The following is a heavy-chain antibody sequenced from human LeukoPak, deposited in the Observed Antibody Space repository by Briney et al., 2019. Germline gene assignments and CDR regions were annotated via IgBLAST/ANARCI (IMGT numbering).Heavy chain of an antibody. CDR3: ARTMIQLWFIDYFDY. CDR2: TSYDGSNK. J-gene: IGHJ4*02. D-gene: IGHD5-18*01. CDR1: GFTFSSFG. Sequence: GRSLRLSCAASGFTFSSFGMHWVRQAPGKGLEWVAVTSYDGSNKYYADSVKGRFTISRDNSKNTLYLQMNSLRAEDTAVYYCARTMIQLWFIDYFDYWGQGTLDTVSS. V-gene: IGHV3-30*03.